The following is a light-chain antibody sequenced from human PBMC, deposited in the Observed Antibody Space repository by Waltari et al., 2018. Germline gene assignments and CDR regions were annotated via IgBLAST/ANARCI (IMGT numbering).Light chain of an antibody. V-gene: IGLV2-23*02. J-gene: IGLJ1*01. CDR2: EVS. CDR3: CSYAGHSTYV. CDR1: RSDVGNYNL. Sequence: QSALTQPASVSGSPGQSITISCTGTRSDVGNYNLFSWYQQHPGNAPNLMIYEVSQRPPGVSNRFSGSKSGNTAYLTIAGLQPEDETDYYCCSYAGHSTYVFGTGTKVTVL.